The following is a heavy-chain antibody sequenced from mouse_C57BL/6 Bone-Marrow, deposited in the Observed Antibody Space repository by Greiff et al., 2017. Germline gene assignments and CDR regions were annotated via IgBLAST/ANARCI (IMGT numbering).Heavy chain of an antibody. CDR3: VRQGDGSSYDWFAY. V-gene: IGHV5-9*01. J-gene: IGHJ3*01. CDR2: IGGGGGNT. D-gene: IGHD1-1*01. Sequence: EVQVVESGGGLVKPGGSLKLSCAASGFTFSSYPMSWVRQTPEKGLEWVATIGGGGGNTYYPDSVKGGFTISRDNAKNTRYLQRSSLRSEDTALLYCVRQGDGSSYDWFAYWGQGTLVTVSA. CDR1: GFTFSSYP.